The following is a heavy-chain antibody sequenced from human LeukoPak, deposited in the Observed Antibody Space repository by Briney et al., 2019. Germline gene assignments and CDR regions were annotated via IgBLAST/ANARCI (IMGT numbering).Heavy chain of an antibody. Sequence: GGSLRHSCSASGFTFSSYTMNWVRQPPGKGLGWVSNIGTSSTTIYYADSVKGRFTISRDNAKNSLYLQMNSLRADDTAVYYCARFAAGGSYYYYMDVWGKGTTVTVSS. CDR2: IGTSSTTI. J-gene: IGHJ6*03. D-gene: IGHD6-25*01. CDR3: ARFAAGGSYYYYMDV. V-gene: IGHV3-48*01. CDR1: GFTFSSYT.